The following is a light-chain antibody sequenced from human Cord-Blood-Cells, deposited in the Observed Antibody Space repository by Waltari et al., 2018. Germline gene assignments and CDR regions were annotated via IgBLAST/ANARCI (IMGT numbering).Light chain of an antibody. V-gene: IGKV1-39*01. J-gene: IGKJ3*01. Sequence: IQMIQSPSSLSPSLGARVTITCRASQSISSYLKWYQQKPGKAPKPLIYAASSLHSGVPSRFSGSGSGTDFTLTISSLQPEDFAAYYCQQSYSTPLTFGPGTKVDIK. CDR3: QQSYSTPLT. CDR2: AAS. CDR1: QSISSY.